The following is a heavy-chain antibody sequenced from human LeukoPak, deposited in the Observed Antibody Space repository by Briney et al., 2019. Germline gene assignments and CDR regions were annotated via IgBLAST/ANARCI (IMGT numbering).Heavy chain of an antibody. J-gene: IGHJ4*02. CDR3: ARHGSYYDSSGYYPFED. CDR2: IYTSGST. D-gene: IGHD3-22*01. CDR1: GGSISSGSYH. V-gene: IGHV4-61*02. Sequence: SQTLSLTCTVSGGSISSGSYHWSWIRQPAGKGLEWIGRIYTSGSTNYNPSLKSRVTISVYTSKNQFSLKLSSVTAADTAVYYCARHGSYYDSSGYYPFEDWGQGTLVTVSS.